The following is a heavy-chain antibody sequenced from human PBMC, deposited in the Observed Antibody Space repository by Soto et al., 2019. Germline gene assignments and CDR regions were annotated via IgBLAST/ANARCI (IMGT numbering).Heavy chain of an antibody. CDR1: GFTFSSYA. CDR2: ISYDGSNK. D-gene: IGHD2-15*01. V-gene: IGHV3-30-3*01. Sequence: GGSLRLSCAASGFTFSSYAMHWVRQAPGKGLEWVAVISYDGSNKYYADSVKGRFTISRDNSKNTLYLQMNSLRAQDTAVYYCARDGPRRCSGGSCYRTTIDSYFDYWGQATLVTVSS. J-gene: IGHJ4*02. CDR3: ARDGPRRCSGGSCYRTTIDSYFDY.